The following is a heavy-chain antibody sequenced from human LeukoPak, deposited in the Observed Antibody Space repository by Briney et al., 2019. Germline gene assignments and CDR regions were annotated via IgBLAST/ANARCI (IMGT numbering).Heavy chain of an antibody. D-gene: IGHD2/OR15-2a*01. V-gene: IGHV1-2*02. CDR3: ARAGHYDFNWFDP. CDR2: IKPKSGGT. CDR1: GYTFTGYY. J-gene: IGHJ5*02. Sequence: ASVKVSCKASGYTFTGYYIHWVRQAPGQGLEWMGWIKPKSGGTNYVQKFQGRVTMTRDTSISTAYMELSRLTSDDTAVYYCARAGHYDFNWFDPWGQGTLVTVSS.